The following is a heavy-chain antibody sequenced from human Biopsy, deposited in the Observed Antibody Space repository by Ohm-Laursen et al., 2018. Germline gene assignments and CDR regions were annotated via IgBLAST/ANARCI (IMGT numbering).Heavy chain of an antibody. CDR3: ARGPHSGSHSCFDY. CDR1: GGTFINYA. J-gene: IGHJ4*02. D-gene: IGHD1-26*01. CDR2: IIPMFATA. V-gene: IGHV1-69*13. Sequence: SVKVSCKTSGGTFINYAISWVRQAPGQGLEWMGGIIPMFATANYAQMFQGRVTISADESTSTSYMELSSLTTEDTAIYYCARGPHSGSHSCFDYWGRGTLVTVSS.